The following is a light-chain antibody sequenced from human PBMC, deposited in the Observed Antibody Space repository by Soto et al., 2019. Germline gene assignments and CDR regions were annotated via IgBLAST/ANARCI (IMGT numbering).Light chain of an antibody. Sequence: ESGLTQSPGTLSLSPGERATLSCRSSQSVSSNYLAWYQQKPDQAPRLVIYDVSGRATGIPDRFSGSGSGTDFTLTISRLAPEAFAVAYCQRYGSSPTFGQGTKLEIK. V-gene: IGKV3-20*01. CDR3: QRYGSSPT. J-gene: IGKJ1*01. CDR1: QSVSSNY. CDR2: DVS.